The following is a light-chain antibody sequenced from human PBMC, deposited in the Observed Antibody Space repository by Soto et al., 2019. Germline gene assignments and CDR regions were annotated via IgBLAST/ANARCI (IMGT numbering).Light chain of an antibody. CDR3: CSYAGSRTFT. J-gene: IGLJ7*01. Sequence: QSALTQPASVSGSPGQSITISCAGGGSDIGANNLVSWYQQHPGTVPRLLIFEVTKRPTGISSRVSGSKSGNAASLTISGLLAEDEADYHCCSYAGSRTFTFGGGTQLTVL. V-gene: IGLV2-23*02. CDR1: GSDIGANNL. CDR2: EVT.